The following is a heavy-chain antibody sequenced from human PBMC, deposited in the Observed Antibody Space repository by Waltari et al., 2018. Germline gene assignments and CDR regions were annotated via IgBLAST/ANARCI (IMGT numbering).Heavy chain of an antibody. D-gene: IGHD6-19*01. J-gene: IGHJ3*02. CDR2: IIPIFGTA. Sequence: QVQLVQSGAGVKRPGSSVRVSCKASGATLGSYAISWVRQAHGQGLEWMGGIIPIFGTANYAQKFQGRVTITTDESTSTAYMELSSLRSEDTAVYYCARGGGAVAGTDDAFDIWGQGTMVTVSS. CDR1: GATLGSYA. V-gene: IGHV1-69*05. CDR3: ARGGGAVAGTDDAFDI.